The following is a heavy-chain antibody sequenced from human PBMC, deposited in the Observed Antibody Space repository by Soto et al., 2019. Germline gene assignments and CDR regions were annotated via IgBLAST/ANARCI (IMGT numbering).Heavy chain of an antibody. J-gene: IGHJ5*02. D-gene: IGHD2-15*01. Sequence: PSESLSLTCTVCGGCISSYYWSWFRQPPGKGLEWIGYIYYSGSTNYNPSLKSRVTISVDTSKNQFSLKLSSVTAADTAVYYCAIKGDYSGFGPWGEGTLVTVPS. CDR3: AIKGDYSGFGP. CDR1: GGCISSYY. V-gene: IGHV4-59*01. CDR2: IYYSGST.